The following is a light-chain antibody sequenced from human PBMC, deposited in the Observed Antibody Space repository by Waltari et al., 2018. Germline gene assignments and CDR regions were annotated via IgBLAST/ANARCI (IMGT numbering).Light chain of an antibody. CDR3: QQHGTLPAT. J-gene: IGKJ1*01. V-gene: IGKV3-20*01. CDR2: RAS. Sequence: EIVLTQSPGPASLSPGERVTLSCRASQSVGSSSLAWYQQKPGQAPRLVIYRASRRAIGIPDRFIGSGSGTDFCLTISRLEPEDFAVYYCQQHGTLPATFGQGTKVEIK. CDR1: QSVGSSS.